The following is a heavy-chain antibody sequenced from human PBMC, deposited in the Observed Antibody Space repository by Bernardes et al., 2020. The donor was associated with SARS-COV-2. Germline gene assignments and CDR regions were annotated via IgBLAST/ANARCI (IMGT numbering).Heavy chain of an antibody. CDR1: GFTFSSYW. D-gene: IGHD3-3*01. CDR3: ARDRLKTIFGVVNNYGMDV. CDR2: INSDGSST. J-gene: IGHJ6*02. Sequence: GSLRLSCAASGFTFSSYWMHWVRQAPGKGLVWVSRINSDGSSTSYADSVKGRFTISRDNAKNTLYLQMNSLRAEDTAVYYCARDRLKTIFGVVNNYGMDVWGQGTTVTVSS. V-gene: IGHV3-74*01.